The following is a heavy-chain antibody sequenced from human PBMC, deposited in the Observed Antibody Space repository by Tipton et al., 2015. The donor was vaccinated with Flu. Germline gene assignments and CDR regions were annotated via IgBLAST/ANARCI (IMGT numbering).Heavy chain of an antibody. CDR3: GRRPRSLVAGYYYGLDV. V-gene: IGHV5-51*01. J-gene: IGHJ6*02. Sequence: QLVQSGAEVKKPGESLKISCEASGYTFTTYWIGWVRQVPGKGLEWMGYISPGDSDTRYSPSFRGQVTISADQSVSTAYLRWSSLRAADTAIYYCGRRPRSLVAGYYYGLDVWGQGTTVIVSS. CDR1: GYTFTTYW. CDR2: ISPGDSDT. D-gene: IGHD6-19*01.